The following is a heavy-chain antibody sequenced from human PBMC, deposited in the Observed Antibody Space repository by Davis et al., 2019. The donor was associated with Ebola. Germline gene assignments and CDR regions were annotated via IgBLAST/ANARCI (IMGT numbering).Heavy chain of an antibody. CDR1: GFPFSSYS. V-gene: IGHV3-30-3*01. CDR3: ARRSGYNYGYEGMDV. Sequence: GESLKISCAASGFPFSSYSMHWVRQAPGKGLEWVAVVSYAGSNKFYADSVKVRFTVSRDNSKNPLYLQMNSLRAEDTAVYYCARRSGYNYGYEGMDVWGKGTTVTVSS. CDR2: VSYAGSNK. J-gene: IGHJ6*04. D-gene: IGHD5-18*01.